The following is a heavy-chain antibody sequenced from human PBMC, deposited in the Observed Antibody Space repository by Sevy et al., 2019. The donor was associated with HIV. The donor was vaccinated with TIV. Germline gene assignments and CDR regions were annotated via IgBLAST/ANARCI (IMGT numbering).Heavy chain of an antibody. D-gene: IGHD6-13*01. V-gene: IGHV1-2*06. CDR2: INPTSGGT. CDR3: VRVPAAAGTRGYFDY. CDR1: GYIFIDYY. J-gene: IGHJ4*02. Sequence: ASVKVSCKASGYIFIDYYMHWVRQAPGQGLEWMGRINPTSGGTKFAEMFQGRVTMTRDMSISTAYMELSSLRSDDTAVYYCVRVPAAAGTRGYFDYWGQGTLVTVSS.